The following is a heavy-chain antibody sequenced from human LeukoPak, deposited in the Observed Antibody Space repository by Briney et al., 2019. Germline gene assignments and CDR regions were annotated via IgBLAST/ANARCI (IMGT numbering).Heavy chain of an antibody. CDR1: GFTFDDYA. Sequence: PGGSLRLSCAASGFTFDDYAMHWVRQAPGKGLEWVSGISWNSGSIVYADSVKGRFTISRDNAKNSLYLQMNSLRAEDTALYYCAKDEVATVTSQTANLDYWGQGTLVTVSS. CDR2: ISWNSGSI. D-gene: IGHD4-17*01. V-gene: IGHV3-9*01. J-gene: IGHJ4*02. CDR3: AKDEVATVTSQTANLDY.